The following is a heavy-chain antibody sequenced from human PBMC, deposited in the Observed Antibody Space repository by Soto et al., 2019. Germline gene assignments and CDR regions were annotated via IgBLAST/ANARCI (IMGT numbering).Heavy chain of an antibody. CDR2: IYYSGST. J-gene: IGHJ4*02. D-gene: IGHD3-3*01. V-gene: IGHV4-59*01. CDR3: ARVTSGYRPHFEY. Sequence: QVKLQESGPGLVKPSETLSLTCTVSGGSLSSYYWSWIRQPPGKGLECIGYIYYSGSTNYKPSLKSRASISVDPSKIPFSLKLSSVTAADTAVYYCARVTSGYRPHFEYWGQGTLVTVSS. CDR1: GGSLSSYY.